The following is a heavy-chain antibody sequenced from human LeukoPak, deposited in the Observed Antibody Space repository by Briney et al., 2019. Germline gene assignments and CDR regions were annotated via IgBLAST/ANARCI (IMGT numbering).Heavy chain of an antibody. CDR3: VRDHQPGIGIDY. J-gene: IGHJ4*02. D-gene: IGHD3-10*01. CDR2: LFSDATA. Sequence: GGSLRLSCAASGFTVGHSHMSWVRQAPGKGLEWVAMLFSDATAHYTDSVKGRFTISRDTSKSTIYLQMNSLRVEDTAVYYCVRDHQPGIGIDYWGQGTLVTVSP. V-gene: IGHV3-53*01. CDR1: GFTVGHSH.